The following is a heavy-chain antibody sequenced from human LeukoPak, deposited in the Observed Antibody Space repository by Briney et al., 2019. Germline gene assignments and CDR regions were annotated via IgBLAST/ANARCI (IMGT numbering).Heavy chain of an antibody. Sequence: GGSLRLSCAASGFTFSSYGMHWVRQAPGKGLGWVAVISYDGSNKYYADSVKGRFTISRDNSKNTLYLQMNSLRVEDMAVYYCARASTRENYCCLIDCWGQGTLVTVSS. D-gene: IGHD1-7*01. J-gene: IGHJ4*02. CDR3: ARASTRENYCCLIDC. CDR1: GFTFSSYG. CDR2: ISYDGSNK. V-gene: IGHV3-30*03.